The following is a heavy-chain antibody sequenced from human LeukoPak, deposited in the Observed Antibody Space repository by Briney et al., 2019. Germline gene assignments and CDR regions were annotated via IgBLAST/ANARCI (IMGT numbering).Heavy chain of an antibody. J-gene: IGHJ5*02. CDR1: GGSISSYY. V-gene: IGHV4-59*01. Sequence: SETLSLTCTVSGGSISSYYWSWIRQPPGKGLEWIGYIYYSGSTNYNPSLKSRVTISVDTSKNQFSLKLSSVTAADTAVYYCARVRGIAAAGTIRFDPWGQGTLVTASS. D-gene: IGHD6-13*01. CDR2: IYYSGST. CDR3: ARVRGIAAAGTIRFDP.